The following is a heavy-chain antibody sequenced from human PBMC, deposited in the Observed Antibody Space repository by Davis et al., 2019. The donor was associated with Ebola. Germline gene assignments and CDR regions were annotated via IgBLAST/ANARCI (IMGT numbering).Heavy chain of an antibody. D-gene: IGHD3-22*01. CDR3: AKSGGGYSAY. Sequence: PGGSLRLSCAASGFTFSSYGMHWVRQAPGKGLEWVAVISYDGSNKYYADSVKGRFTISRDNAKNSLYLQMNSLRAEDTAVYYCAKSGGGYSAYWGQGTLVTVSS. V-gene: IGHV3-30*18. CDR2: ISYDGSNK. CDR1: GFTFSSYG. J-gene: IGHJ4*02.